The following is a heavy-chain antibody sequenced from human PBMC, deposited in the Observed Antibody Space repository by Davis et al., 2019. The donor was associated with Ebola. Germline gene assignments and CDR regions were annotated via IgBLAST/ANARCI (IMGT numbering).Heavy chain of an antibody. Sequence: GESLKISCAASGFTFSSYGMHWVRQAPGKGLEWVAVIWYDGSNKYYADSVKGRFTISRDNSKNTLYLQMNSLRDEDTAVYYCARDSVCKVRGVRGLYYYYYYMDVWGKGTTVTVSS. V-gene: IGHV3-33*01. J-gene: IGHJ6*03. CDR1: GFTFSSYG. CDR2: IWYDGSNK. D-gene: IGHD3-10*01. CDR3: ARDSVCKVRGVRGLYYYYYYMDV.